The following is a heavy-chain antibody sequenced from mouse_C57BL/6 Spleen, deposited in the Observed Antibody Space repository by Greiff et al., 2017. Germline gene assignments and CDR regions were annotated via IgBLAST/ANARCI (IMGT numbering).Heavy chain of an antibody. Sequence: EVQLQESGPDLVKPSQSLSLTCSVTGYSITSGYYWNWIRQFPGNKLEWMGYISYDGSNNYNPSLKNRISITRDTSKNQFFLKLNSVTTEDTATYYCARTPNWDMYFDVWGTGTTVTVSS. V-gene: IGHV3-6*01. CDR1: GYSITSGYY. D-gene: IGHD4-1*01. CDR3: ARTPNWDMYFDV. CDR2: ISYDGSN. J-gene: IGHJ1*03.